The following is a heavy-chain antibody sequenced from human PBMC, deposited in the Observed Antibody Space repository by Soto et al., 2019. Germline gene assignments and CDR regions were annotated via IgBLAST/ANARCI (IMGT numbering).Heavy chain of an antibody. CDR2: IWYDGSNK. Sequence: GGSLRLSCAASGFTFSSYGMHWVRQAPGKGLEWVAVIWYDGSNKYYADSVKGRFTISRDNSKNTLYLQMNSLRAEDTAVYYCARDVSGDGYNYGEYWGQGTLVTVSS. CDR3: ARDVSGDGYNYGEY. CDR1: GFTFSSYG. V-gene: IGHV3-33*01. J-gene: IGHJ4*02. D-gene: IGHD5-12*01.